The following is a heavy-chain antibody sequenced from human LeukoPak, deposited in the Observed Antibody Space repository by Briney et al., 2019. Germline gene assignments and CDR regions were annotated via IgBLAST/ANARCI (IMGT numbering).Heavy chain of an antibody. V-gene: IGHV4-39*01. D-gene: IGHD6-19*01. CDR3: ARHEGGWHAFDY. CDR1: GGSLSSSSYY. Sequence: SETLSLTCTVSGGSLSSSSYYWGWIRQPPGKGLEWIGSIYYSGSTYYNPSLKSRVTISVDTSNNQFSLKLSSVTAADTAVYYCARHEGGWHAFDYWGQGTLVTVSS. J-gene: IGHJ4*02. CDR2: IYYSGST.